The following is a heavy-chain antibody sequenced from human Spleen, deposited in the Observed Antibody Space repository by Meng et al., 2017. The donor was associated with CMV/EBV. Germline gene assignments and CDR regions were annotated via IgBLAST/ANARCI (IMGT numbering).Heavy chain of an antibody. Sequence: GSLRLSCTVSGGSISSYYWIWIRQPPGKGLEWVGYIYSSGRTNYNPSLKSRVTISVDTSKNQFSLNLNSVTAADTAVYYCARGAYSSFDSWGQGTLVTVSS. CDR1: GGSISSYY. J-gene: IGHJ4*02. CDR2: IYSSGRT. D-gene: IGHD5-18*01. CDR3: ARGAYSSFDS. V-gene: IGHV4-59*01.